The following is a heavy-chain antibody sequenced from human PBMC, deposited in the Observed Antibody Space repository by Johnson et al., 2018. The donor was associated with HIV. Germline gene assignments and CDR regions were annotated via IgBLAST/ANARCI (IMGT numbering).Heavy chain of an antibody. J-gene: IGHJ3*02. CDR2: ISHDGTNK. Sequence: QVQLVESGGGVVLPGGSLRLSCAASGFTFSSYAMHWVRQAPGKGLEWVAVISHDGTNKYYADSVKGRFTISRDNSKNTLYLQMNSLRAEDTGVYYCTKGGGHSSSDHDAFDIWGQGTMVTVSS. CDR3: TKGGGHSSSDHDAFDI. CDR1: GFTFSSYA. V-gene: IGHV3-30*04. D-gene: IGHD6-6*01.